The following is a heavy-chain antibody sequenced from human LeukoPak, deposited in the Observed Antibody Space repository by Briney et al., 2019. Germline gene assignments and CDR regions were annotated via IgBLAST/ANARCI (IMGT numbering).Heavy chain of an antibody. J-gene: IGHJ6*02. Sequence: PSETLSLTCAVYGGSFSGYYWSWIRQPPGEGLEWIGEINHSGSTNYNPSLKSRVTISVDTSKNQFSLKLSSVTAADTAVYYCARGGREQDYYYGMDVWGQGTTVTVPS. CDR2: INHSGST. D-gene: IGHD1-26*01. CDR1: GGSFSGYY. V-gene: IGHV4-34*01. CDR3: ARGGREQDYYYGMDV.